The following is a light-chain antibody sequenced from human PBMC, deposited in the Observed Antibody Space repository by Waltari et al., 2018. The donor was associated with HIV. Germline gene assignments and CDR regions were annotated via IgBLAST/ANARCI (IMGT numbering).Light chain of an antibody. CDR2: EVY. V-gene: IGLV2-14*01. CDR1: ASALTPFNF. Sequence: SALTQPASVSGSPGQSLTISCTGPASALTPFNFVSWYQQSPGRAPKLIIFEVYFRPSGVADRFSGSKSGDTASLTISALRAEDEGDYFCSSYSTRGFVLFGGGTKVTVL. CDR3: SSYSTRGFVL. J-gene: IGLJ3*02.